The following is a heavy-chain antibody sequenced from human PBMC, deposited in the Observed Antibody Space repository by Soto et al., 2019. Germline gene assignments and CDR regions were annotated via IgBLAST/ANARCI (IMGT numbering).Heavy chain of an antibody. CDR3: ASSSGLRSGDLFHGLDV. Sequence: SETLSLTCSVSGDSISNSRFYWAWIRQPPGEGLEWIGSIYHTGNAYYNPSLKSRAIISVDTSKNQFSLKLTSVTAEDTALYFCASSSGLRSGDLFHGLDVWGQGTTVTVSS. V-gene: IGHV4-39*07. CDR2: IYHTGNA. CDR1: GDSISNSRFY. D-gene: IGHD3-10*01. J-gene: IGHJ6*02.